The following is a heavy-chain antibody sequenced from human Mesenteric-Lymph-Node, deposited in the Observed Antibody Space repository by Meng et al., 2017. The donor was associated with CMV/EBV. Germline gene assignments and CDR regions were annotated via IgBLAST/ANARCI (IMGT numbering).Heavy chain of an antibody. V-gene: IGHV3-20*04. CDR3: ARGVLRFLEWLLPDFDY. Sequence: GESLKISCAASGFIFSSYAMTWVRQAPGKGLEWVSGINWNGGSTGYADSVKGRFTISRDNAKNSLYLQMNSLRAEDTALYYCARGVLRFLEWLLPDFDYWGQGTLVTVSS. D-gene: IGHD3-3*01. J-gene: IGHJ4*02. CDR2: INWNGGST. CDR1: GFIFSSYA.